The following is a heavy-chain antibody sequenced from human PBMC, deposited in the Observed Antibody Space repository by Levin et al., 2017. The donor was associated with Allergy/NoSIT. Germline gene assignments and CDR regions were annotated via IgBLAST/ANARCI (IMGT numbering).Heavy chain of an antibody. D-gene: IGHD6-19*01. Sequence: PGGSLRLSCKASGYSFTDYWITWVRQMPGKGLEWMGRIDPRDSSTNYSPSFQGHVTISSDKSINTAYLQWSSLQASESAMYYCARHALGSSGWHYFDSWGQGTLVTVSS. J-gene: IGHJ4*02. CDR3: ARHALGSSGWHYFDS. CDR1: GYSFTDYW. V-gene: IGHV5-10-1*01. CDR2: IDPRDSST.